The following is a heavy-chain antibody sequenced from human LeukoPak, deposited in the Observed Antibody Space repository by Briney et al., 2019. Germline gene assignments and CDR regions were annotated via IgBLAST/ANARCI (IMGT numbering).Heavy chain of an antibody. D-gene: IGHD5-18*01. CDR3: AREGSLYGYHSFDS. J-gene: IGHJ4*02. CDR1: GFTFSSYA. Sequence: KPGRSLRLSCAASGFTFSSYAMHWVRQAPGKGLEWVGRIKPAKTHGATADYGAPVKGKFTIARDDSTDRLFLQMNSLETEDTAVYFCAREGSLYGYHSFDSWGQGTLVTVST. V-gene: IGHV3-15*01. CDR2: IKPAKTHGATA.